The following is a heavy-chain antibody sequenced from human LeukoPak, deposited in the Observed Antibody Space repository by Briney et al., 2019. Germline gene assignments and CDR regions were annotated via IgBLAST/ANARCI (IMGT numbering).Heavy chain of an antibody. D-gene: IGHD6-13*01. CDR1: GFTFSSYT. J-gene: IGHJ6*03. Sequence: GGSLRLSCAASGFTFSSYTMHWVRQAPGKGLEWVAVISYDGSNKYYADSVKGRFTISRDNSKSTLFLQMNSPGAEDTAVYYCARGIAATNYMDVWGKGTTVTVSS. V-gene: IGHV3-30-3*01. CDR3: ARGIAATNYMDV. CDR2: ISYDGSNK.